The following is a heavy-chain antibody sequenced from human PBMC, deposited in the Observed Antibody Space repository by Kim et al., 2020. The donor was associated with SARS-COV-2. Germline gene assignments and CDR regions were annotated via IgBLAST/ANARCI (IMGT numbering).Heavy chain of an antibody. CDR3: AKGLRLDGWYGGGDY. CDR2: ISGSGGST. J-gene: IGHJ4*02. Sequence: GGSLRLSCAASGFTFSSYAMSWVRQAPGKGLEWVSAISGSGGSTYYADSVKGRFTISRDNSKNTLYLQMNSLRAEDTAVYYCAKGLRLDGWYGGGDYWGQGTLVTVSS. V-gene: IGHV3-23*01. CDR1: GFTFSSYA. D-gene: IGHD6-19*01.